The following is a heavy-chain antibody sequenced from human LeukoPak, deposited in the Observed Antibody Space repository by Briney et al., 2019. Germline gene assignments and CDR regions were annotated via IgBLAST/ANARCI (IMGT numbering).Heavy chain of an antibody. D-gene: IGHD2-2*01. CDR3: ASADRYCSSTSCLFSDY. CDR2: ISSSSSYI. CDR1: GFTFSSYS. V-gene: IGHV3-21*01. Sequence: GGSLRLSCAASGFTFSSYSMNWVRQAPGKGLEWVSSISSSSSYIYYADSVKGRFTISRDNAKNSLYLQMNSLRVEDTAVYYCASADRYCSSTSCLFSDYWGQGTLVTVSS. J-gene: IGHJ4*02.